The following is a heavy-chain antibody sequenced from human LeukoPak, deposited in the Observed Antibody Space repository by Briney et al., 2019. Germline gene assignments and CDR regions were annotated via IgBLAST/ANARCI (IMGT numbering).Heavy chain of an antibody. J-gene: IGHJ3*02. CDR1: GGTFSSYA. CDR3: ASKMVRESAFDI. D-gene: IGHD3-10*01. V-gene: IGHV1-69*05. Sequence: RASAKVSCKASGGTFSSYAISWVRQAPGQGLEWMGGIIPIFGTANYAQKFQGRVTMTRDTSTSTVYMELSSLRSEDTAVYYCASKMVRESAFDIWGQGTMVTVPS. CDR2: IIPIFGTA.